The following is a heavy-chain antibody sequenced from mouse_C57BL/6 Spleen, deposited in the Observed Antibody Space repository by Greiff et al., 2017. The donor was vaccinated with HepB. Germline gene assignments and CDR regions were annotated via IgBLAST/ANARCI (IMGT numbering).Heavy chain of an antibody. V-gene: IGHV1-39*01. J-gene: IGHJ1*03. CDR1: GYSFTDYN. D-gene: IGHD1-1*01. Sequence: EVQLQQSGPELVKPGASVKISCKASGYSFTDYNMNWVKQSNGKSLEWIGVINPNYGTTSYNQKFKGKATLTVDQSSSTAYMQLNSLTSEDSAVYYCARSLFITTVVATRYFDVWGTGTTVTVSS. CDR3: ARSLFITTVVATRYFDV. CDR2: INPNYGTT.